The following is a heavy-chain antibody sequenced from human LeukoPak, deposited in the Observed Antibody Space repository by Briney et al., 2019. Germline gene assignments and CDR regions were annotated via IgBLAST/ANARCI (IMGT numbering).Heavy chain of an antibody. J-gene: IGHJ6*03. D-gene: IGHD2-15*01. Sequence: SVKVSCKASGGTFSSYAISWVRQAPGQGLEWMGGIIPIFGTANYAQKFQGRVTITTDGSTSTAYMELSSLRSEDTAVYYCARGAWCSGGSCYSELNCYYYMDVWGKGTTVTVSS. CDR1: GGTFSSYA. V-gene: IGHV1-69*05. CDR3: ARGAWCSGGSCYSELNCYYYMDV. CDR2: IIPIFGTA.